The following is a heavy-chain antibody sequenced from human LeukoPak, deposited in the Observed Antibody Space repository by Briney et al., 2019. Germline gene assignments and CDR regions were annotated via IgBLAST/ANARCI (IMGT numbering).Heavy chain of an antibody. Sequence: ASVKVSCKVSGYSLSELSTHWVRQAPGQGLEWMGGFDPGDDETIYAQKFEGRVTMTEDTSTDTAYLELSSLRSEDTAVYFCATEKDLLLDSWGQGTPVTVSS. CDR1: GYSLSELS. CDR2: FDPGDDET. J-gene: IGHJ5*01. CDR3: ATEKDLLLDS. D-gene: IGHD1-26*01. V-gene: IGHV1-24*01.